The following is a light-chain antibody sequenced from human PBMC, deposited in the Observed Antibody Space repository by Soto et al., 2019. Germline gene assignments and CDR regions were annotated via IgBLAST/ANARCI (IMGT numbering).Light chain of an antibody. CDR1: QSISTK. J-gene: IGKJ5*01. CDR2: GAS. V-gene: IGKV3-11*01. CDR3: QQRSNWPPIT. Sequence: IVMTQSPATLSMSHGERATLSCRASQSISTKVAWYQQKPGQAPRLLIYGASTRAAGIPARFSGSGSGTDFTLTISSLEPEDFAFYYCQQRSNWPPITFGQGTRLEIK.